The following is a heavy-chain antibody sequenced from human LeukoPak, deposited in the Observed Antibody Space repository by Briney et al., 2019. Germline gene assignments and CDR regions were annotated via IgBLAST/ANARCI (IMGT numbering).Heavy chain of an antibody. CDR1: GGSINSGNYY. Sequence: SETLSLTCSVSGGSINSGNYYWGWIRQPPGNGLEWIGSISYSGNTYYNPSLKSRVTISVDTSKNHFSLKLSSVTAADTAVYYCARGYSYGPNDAFDIWGQGTMDTISS. V-gene: IGHV4-39*07. CDR3: ARGYSYGPNDAFDI. J-gene: IGHJ3*02. CDR2: ISYSGNT. D-gene: IGHD5-18*01.